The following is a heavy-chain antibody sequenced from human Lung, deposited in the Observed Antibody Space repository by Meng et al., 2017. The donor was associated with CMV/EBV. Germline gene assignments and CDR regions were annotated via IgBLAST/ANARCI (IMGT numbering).Heavy chain of an antibody. CDR3: AREEAMVGYYTNWFDA. Sequence: SCAASGFPFRSYAMSWVRQAPGKGLEWVSSISSSVGNTYYADSVKGRFTISRDNSGNTLYMQMSSLRAEDTAVYYCAREEAMVGYYTNWFDAWGQGALVTVSS. CDR1: GFPFRSYA. CDR2: ISSSVGNT. D-gene: IGHD5-18*01. J-gene: IGHJ5*02. V-gene: IGHV3-23*01.